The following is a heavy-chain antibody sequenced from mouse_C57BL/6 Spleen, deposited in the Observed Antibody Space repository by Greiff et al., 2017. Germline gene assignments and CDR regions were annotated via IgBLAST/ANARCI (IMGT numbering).Heavy chain of an antibody. D-gene: IGHD1-1*01. CDR2: IYPGDGDT. CDR3: AREITTVVAPYFDY. Sequence: VQLQQSGPELVKPGASVKISCKASGYAFSSSWMNWVKQRPGKGLEWIGRIYPGDGDTNYNGKFEGKATLTADKSSSTAYMQLSSLTSEDSAVYFCAREITTVVAPYFDYWGQGTTLTVSS. CDR1: GYAFSSSW. V-gene: IGHV1-82*01. J-gene: IGHJ2*01.